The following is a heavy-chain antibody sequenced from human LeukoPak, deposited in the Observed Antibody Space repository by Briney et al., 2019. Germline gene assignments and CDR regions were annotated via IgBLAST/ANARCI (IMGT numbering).Heavy chain of an antibody. CDR3: AKDMWYYYGSGSYGLDY. CDR2: ISWNSGSI. J-gene: IGHJ4*02. V-gene: IGHV3-9*01. D-gene: IGHD3-10*01. CDR1: GFTFDDYV. Sequence: GGSLRLSCAASGFTFDDYVMHWVRQAPGKGLEWVSGISWNSGSIGYADSVKGRFTISRDNAKNSLYLQMNSLRAEDTALYYCAKDMWYYYGSGSYGLDYWGQGTLVTVSS.